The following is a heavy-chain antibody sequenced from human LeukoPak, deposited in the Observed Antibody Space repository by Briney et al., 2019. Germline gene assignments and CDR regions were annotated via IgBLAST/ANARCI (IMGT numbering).Heavy chain of an antibody. V-gene: IGHV1-2*02. CDR3: ARALLLVYYYDSSGYSPNWFDP. J-gene: IGHJ5*02. D-gene: IGHD3-22*01. Sequence: ASVKVSCKASGYTFTGYYMHWVRQAPGQGLEWMGWINPNSGGTNYAQMFQGRVTMTRDTSISTAYMELSRLRSDDTAVYYCARALLLVYYYDSSGYSPNWFDPWGQGTLVTVSS. CDR1: GYTFTGYY. CDR2: INPNSGGT.